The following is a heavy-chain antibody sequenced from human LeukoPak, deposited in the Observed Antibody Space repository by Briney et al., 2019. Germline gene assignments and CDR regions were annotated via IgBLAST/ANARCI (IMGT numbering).Heavy chain of an antibody. J-gene: IGHJ4*02. Sequence: GGSLRLSCAASGFTFSGSAMHWVRQASGKGLEWVGRIRSKANSYATAYAASVKGRFTISRDNSKNTLYLQMNSLRAEDTAVYYCAKDANYYDSSGPSDYWGQGTLVTVSS. CDR3: AKDANYYDSSGPSDY. V-gene: IGHV3-73*01. CDR2: IRSKANSYAT. D-gene: IGHD3-22*01. CDR1: GFTFSGSA.